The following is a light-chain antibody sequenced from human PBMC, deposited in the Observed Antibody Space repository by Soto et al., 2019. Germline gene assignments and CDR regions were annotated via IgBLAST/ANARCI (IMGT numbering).Light chain of an antibody. V-gene: IGKV3-20*01. CDR1: QSVSSSY. CDR3: QQYGNSPWT. Sequence: EVVLTQSPGTLALSRGERATLSCRASQSVSSSYLAWYQHRPGQAHRLLIFAASSRATCIPDRFSGTGSGTDFTLTISRLEPEDFAVYYCQQYGNSPWTFGQGTKVEIK. CDR2: AAS. J-gene: IGKJ1*01.